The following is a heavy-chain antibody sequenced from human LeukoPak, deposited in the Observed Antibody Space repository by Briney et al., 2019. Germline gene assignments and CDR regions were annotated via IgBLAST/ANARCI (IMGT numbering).Heavy chain of an antibody. CDR3: ARIDYSDAFDI. V-gene: IGHV4-59*08. J-gene: IGHJ3*02. D-gene: IGHD4/OR15-4a*01. CDR2: IYYSGST. Sequence: SETLSLTCTVSGGSTSSYYWSWIRQPPGKGLEWIGYIYYSGSTNYNPSLKSRVTISVDTSKNQFSLKLSSVTAADTAVYYCARIDYSDAFDIWGQGTMVTVSS. CDR1: GGSTSSYY.